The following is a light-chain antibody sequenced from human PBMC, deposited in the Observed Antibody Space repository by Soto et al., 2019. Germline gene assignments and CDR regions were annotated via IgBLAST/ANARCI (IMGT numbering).Light chain of an antibody. CDR3: QQSYNSPPT. J-gene: IGKJ1*01. CDR2: AAS. V-gene: IGKV1-39*01. CDR1: ENIRTY. Sequence: DIQMTQSPSSLSASVGDRVTITCRASENIRTYLNWYQQKPGKAPKLLIYAASTLQSGIPSRFSGSGPGTDFIFTISSLQPEDFAAYFCQQSYNSPPTFGQGTKVDIK.